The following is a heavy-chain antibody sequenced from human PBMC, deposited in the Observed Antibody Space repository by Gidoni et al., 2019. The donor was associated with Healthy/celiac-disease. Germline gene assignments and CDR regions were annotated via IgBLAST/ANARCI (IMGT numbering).Heavy chain of an antibody. CDR2: IYPGDSDT. CDR1: GYSFTSYW. CDR3: ARRPLGLRYCSGGSCYTLSGAGAFDI. Sequence: EVQLVQSGAEVKKPGESLKISCKGSGYSFTSYWIGWVLQLPGKGLEWMGIIYPGDSDTRYSPSFQGQVTISADKSISTAYLQWSSLKASDTAMYYCARRPLGLRYCSGGSCYTLSGAGAFDIWGQGTMVTVSS. D-gene: IGHD2-15*01. V-gene: IGHV5-51*03. J-gene: IGHJ3*02.